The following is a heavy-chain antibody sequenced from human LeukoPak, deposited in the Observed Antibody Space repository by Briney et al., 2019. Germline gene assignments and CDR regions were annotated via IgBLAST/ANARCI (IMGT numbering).Heavy chain of an antibody. V-gene: IGHV3-30*02. Sequence: GGSLRLSCAASGFTFSSYGMHWVRQAPGKGLEWVAFIRYDGSSKYYADSVKGRFTISRDNSKNTLYLQMNSLRAEDTAVYYCAKDGVAARLGGDYWGQGTLVTVSS. D-gene: IGHD6-6*01. J-gene: IGHJ4*02. CDR2: IRYDGSSK. CDR3: AKDGVAARLGGDY. CDR1: GFTFSSYG.